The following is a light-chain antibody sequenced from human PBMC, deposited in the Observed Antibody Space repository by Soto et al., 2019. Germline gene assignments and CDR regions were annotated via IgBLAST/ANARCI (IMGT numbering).Light chain of an antibody. CDR2: GAS. CDR3: QQYGSSPRT. CDR1: QSVSSSY. V-gene: IGKV3-20*01. J-gene: IGKJ1*01. Sequence: EIVLTQSPDTLSLSPGERATLSCRASQSVSSSYLAWFQQKPGQAPRLLIYGASSRATGIPDRFSGSGSGTDFPLPISRLEPEDFAVYYCQQYGSSPRTFGQGTKVEIK.